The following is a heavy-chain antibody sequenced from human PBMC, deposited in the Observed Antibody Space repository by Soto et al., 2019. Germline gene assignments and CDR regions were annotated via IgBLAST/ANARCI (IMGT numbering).Heavy chain of an antibody. CDR1: GFAFSSFG. Sequence: GGSLRLLCAASGFAFSSFGMHWVRQAPGKGLEWVAVIWYDGSNKYYADSVKGRFTISRDNSKNTLYLQMNSLRAEDTAVYYCARGSGLTMIYPVDYWGQGTLVTVSS. J-gene: IGHJ4*02. CDR2: IWYDGSNK. V-gene: IGHV3-33*01. D-gene: IGHD3-22*01. CDR3: ARGSGLTMIYPVDY.